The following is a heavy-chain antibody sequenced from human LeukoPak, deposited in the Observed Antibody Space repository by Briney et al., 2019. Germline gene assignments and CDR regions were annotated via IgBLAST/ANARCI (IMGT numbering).Heavy chain of an antibody. V-gene: IGHV1-8*01. Sequence: GASVKVSCKASGYTFTSYDINWVRQATGQGLEWRGWMNPSSGNTGYAQKFQGRVTMTRNTSISTAYMELSSLRSEDTAVYYCAGRVYGDYSEDYWGQGTLVTVSS. CDR3: AGRVYGDYSEDY. D-gene: IGHD4-17*01. J-gene: IGHJ4*02. CDR1: GYTFTSYD. CDR2: MNPSSGNT.